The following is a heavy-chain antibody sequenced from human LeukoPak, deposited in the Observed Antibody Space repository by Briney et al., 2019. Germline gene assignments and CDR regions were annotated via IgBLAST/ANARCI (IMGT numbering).Heavy chain of an antibody. V-gene: IGHV3-48*03. Sequence: GGSLRLSCAASGFTFSSYEMNWVRQAPGKGLEWVSYISSSGSTIYYADSVKGRFTTPRDNAKNSLYLQMNSLRAEDTAVYYCAELGITMIGGVWGKGTTVTISS. CDR2: ISSSGSTI. J-gene: IGHJ6*04. D-gene: IGHD3-10*02. CDR3: AELGITMIGGV. CDR1: GFTFSSYE.